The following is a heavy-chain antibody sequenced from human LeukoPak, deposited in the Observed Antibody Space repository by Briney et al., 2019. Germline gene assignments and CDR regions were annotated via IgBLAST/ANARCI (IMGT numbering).Heavy chain of an antibody. CDR3: ARERKYDSNFDY. CDR1: GFTFSSYA. D-gene: IGHD1-1*01. V-gene: IGHV3-23*01. Sequence: GGSLRLSCAASGFTFSSYAMSWVRQAPGKGLEWVSAISGSGGNTYYADSVKGRFTVSRDNAKNTLYLQMNSLRAEDTAVYYCARERKYDSNFDYWGQGTLVTVSS. CDR2: ISGSGGNT. J-gene: IGHJ4*02.